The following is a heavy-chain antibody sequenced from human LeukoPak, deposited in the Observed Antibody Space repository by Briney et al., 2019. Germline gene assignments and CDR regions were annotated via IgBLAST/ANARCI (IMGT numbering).Heavy chain of an antibody. J-gene: IGHJ6*03. CDR2: IYSGGST. Sequence: PGGSLRLSCAASRFTVSSNYMSWVRQAPGKGLEWVSVIYSGGSTYYADSVEGRFTISRDNSKNTLYLQMNSLRAEDTAVYYCARGVNYYYYYMDVWGKGTTVTVSS. CDR1: RFTVSSNY. D-gene: IGHD3-10*01. V-gene: IGHV3-66*01. CDR3: ARGVNYYYYYMDV.